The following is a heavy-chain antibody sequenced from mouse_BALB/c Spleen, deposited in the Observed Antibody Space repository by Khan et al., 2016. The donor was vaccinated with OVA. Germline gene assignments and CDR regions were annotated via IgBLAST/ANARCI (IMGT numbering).Heavy chain of an antibody. CDR1: DYSITSDYA. J-gene: IGHJ3*01. CDR3: ARWFAY. Sequence: EVQLQESGPGLVKPSQSLSLTCTVTDYSITSDYAWNWIRQFPGNKLEWMGYMHYSGSTSYNPSLKSRISITRDSSKNQFFLHLNYVTSEDTATYYCARWFAYWGQGTLVTVSA. CDR2: MHYSGST. V-gene: IGHV3-2*02.